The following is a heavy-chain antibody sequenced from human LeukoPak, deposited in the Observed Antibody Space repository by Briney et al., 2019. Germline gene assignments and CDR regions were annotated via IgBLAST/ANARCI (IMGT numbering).Heavy chain of an antibody. CDR3: ARARVSNSFKKPYYYDSSGYSAAFDI. CDR1: GFTFSSYG. V-gene: IGHV3-33*01. J-gene: IGHJ3*02. Sequence: PGRSLRLSCAASGFTFSSYGMHWVRQAPGKGLEWVAVIWYDGSNKYYADSVKGRFTISRDNSKNTLYLQMNSLRAGDTAVYYCARARVSNSFKKPYYYDSSGYSAAFDIWGQGTMVTVSS. D-gene: IGHD3-22*01. CDR2: IWYDGSNK.